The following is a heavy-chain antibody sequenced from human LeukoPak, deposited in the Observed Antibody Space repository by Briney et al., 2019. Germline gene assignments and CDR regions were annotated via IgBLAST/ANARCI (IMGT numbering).Heavy chain of an antibody. D-gene: IGHD6-13*01. V-gene: IGHV5-51*01. CDR3: ARHLGIAAAGNSLFDP. Sequence: GESLQISCKGSGYNFTSYWIGWVRPLPGKGLEWMGIIYPGDSDTRYSPSFQGQVTISADKSISTAYLQWSSLKASDTAMYYCARHLGIAAAGNSLFDPWGQGTLVTVSS. CDR2: IYPGDSDT. CDR1: GYNFTSYW. J-gene: IGHJ5*02.